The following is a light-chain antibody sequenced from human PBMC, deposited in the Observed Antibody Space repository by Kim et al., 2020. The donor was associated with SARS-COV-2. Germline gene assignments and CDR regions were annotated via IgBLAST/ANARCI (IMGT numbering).Light chain of an antibody. Sequence: RVTISCTGSSYNIGAGSDVHWYQHLPGTAPKLLIYSNINRPSGVPDRFSGSKSGTSASLDITGLQAEDEADYYCQSYDSSLSGYVFGTGTKVTVL. CDR1: SYNIGAGSD. CDR2: SNI. J-gene: IGLJ1*01. V-gene: IGLV1-40*01. CDR3: QSYDSSLSGYV.